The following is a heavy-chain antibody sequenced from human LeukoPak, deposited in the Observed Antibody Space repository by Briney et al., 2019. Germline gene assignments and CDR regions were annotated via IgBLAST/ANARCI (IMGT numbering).Heavy chain of an antibody. CDR3: ARGGDNYDILTQ. V-gene: IGHV1-2*02. D-gene: IGHD3-9*01. Sequence: ASMKVSCKASEYIFTDYYIHWVRQAPEQGLEWMGWINPHSGGTNYAQNFQYRVTMTGDTSISTAYMELSRLISDDTAIYYCARGGDNYDILTQWGQGTLVTVS. CDR2: INPHSGGT. CDR1: EYIFTDYY. J-gene: IGHJ4*02.